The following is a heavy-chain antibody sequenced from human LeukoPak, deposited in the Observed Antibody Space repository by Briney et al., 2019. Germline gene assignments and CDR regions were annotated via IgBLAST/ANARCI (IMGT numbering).Heavy chain of an antibody. Sequence: SETLSLTCTVSGGSISSYYWSWIRQPAGKGLEWIGRIYTSGSTNYNPSLKSRVTMSVDTSKNQFSLKLSSVTAADTAVYYCARVRSIGIAVAGTDYWGQGTLVTVSS. D-gene: IGHD6-19*01. CDR2: IYTSGST. V-gene: IGHV4-4*07. CDR1: GGSISSYY. J-gene: IGHJ4*02. CDR3: ARVRSIGIAVAGTDY.